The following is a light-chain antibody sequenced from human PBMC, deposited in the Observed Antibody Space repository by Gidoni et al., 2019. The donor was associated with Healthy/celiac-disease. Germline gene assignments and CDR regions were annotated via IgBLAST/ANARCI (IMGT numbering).Light chain of an antibody. J-gene: IGKJ2*01. V-gene: IGKV3-20*01. Sequence: VLTQSPGTLSLSPGERATLSCRASQSVSSSYLAWYQQKPGQAPRLLIYGASSRATGIPDRFSGSGSGTDFTLTISRLEPEDFAVYYCQQYGSSPPYTFGQGTKLEIK. CDR3: QQYGSSPPYT. CDR2: GAS. CDR1: QSVSSSY.